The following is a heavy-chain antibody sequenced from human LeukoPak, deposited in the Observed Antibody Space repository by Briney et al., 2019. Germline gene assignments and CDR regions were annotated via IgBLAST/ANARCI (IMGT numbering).Heavy chain of an antibody. Sequence: GASVKVSCKASGGTFSSYAISWVRQAPGQGPEWMGGIIPIFGTANYAQKFQGRVTITTDESTSTAYMELSSLRSEDTAVYYCAREGIAVAGTGHYYYYMDVWGKGTTVTVSS. D-gene: IGHD6-19*01. V-gene: IGHV1-69*05. J-gene: IGHJ6*03. CDR1: GGTFSSYA. CDR3: AREGIAVAGTGHYYYYMDV. CDR2: IIPIFGTA.